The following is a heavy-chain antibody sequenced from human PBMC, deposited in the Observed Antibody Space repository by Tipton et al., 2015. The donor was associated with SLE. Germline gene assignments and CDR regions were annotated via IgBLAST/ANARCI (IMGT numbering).Heavy chain of an antibody. CDR1: GGSFSGYY. J-gene: IGHJ5*02. Sequence: TLSLTCAVYGGSFSGYYWSWIRQPPGKGLEWIGEINHSGSTNYNPSLKSRVTISVDTSKNQFSLRLQSVTAADTAVYFCARWIAAGATGWFDPWGQGSQVTVSS. CDR2: INHSGST. CDR3: ARWIAAGATGWFDP. V-gene: IGHV4-34*01. D-gene: IGHD4-17*01.